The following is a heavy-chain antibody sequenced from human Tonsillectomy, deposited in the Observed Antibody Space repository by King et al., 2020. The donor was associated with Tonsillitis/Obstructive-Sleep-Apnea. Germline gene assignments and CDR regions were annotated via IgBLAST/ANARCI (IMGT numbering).Heavy chain of an antibody. D-gene: IGHD3-10*01. V-gene: IGHV3-30*18. J-gene: IGHJ6*02. CDR1: GFTFSHYG. Sequence: VQLVESGGGVVQPGRSLRLSCAASGFTFSHYGMHWVRQAPGKGLEWVAVISYDGSNKYYGDSVKGRFTISRDNSKNTLYLQVNSVRAENTAVYYCTKDDHSTMVRGVPYYYYGMDVWGQGTTVTVSS. CDR2: ISYDGSNK. CDR3: TKDDHSTMVRGVPYYYYGMDV.